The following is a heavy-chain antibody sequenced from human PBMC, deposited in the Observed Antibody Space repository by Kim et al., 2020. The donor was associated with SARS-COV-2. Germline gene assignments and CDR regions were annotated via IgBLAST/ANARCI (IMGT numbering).Heavy chain of an antibody. CDR3: ARDGYYYYYGMDV. CDR1: GFTFSSYA. CDR2: ISYDGSNK. V-gene: IGHV3-30*04. J-gene: IGHJ6*02. Sequence: GGSLRLSCAASGFTFSSYAMHWVRQAPGKGLEWVAVISYDGSNKYYVDSVKGRFTISRDNSKNTLYLQMNSLRAEDTAVYYCARDGYYYYYGMDVWGQGT.